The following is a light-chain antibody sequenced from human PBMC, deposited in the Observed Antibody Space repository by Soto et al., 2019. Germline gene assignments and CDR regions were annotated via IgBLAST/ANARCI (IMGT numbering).Light chain of an antibody. CDR1: QAISTY. Sequence: DIQVTQSPSSLSASVGDRVTITCRASQAISTYLNWYQHKPGKAPDLLIHAASSLHSGVPSRFSGSGSGTDFTLTISSLQHEDFGTYYCQQTYSAITFGGGTKVEIK. V-gene: IGKV1-39*01. CDR2: AAS. CDR3: QQTYSAIT. J-gene: IGKJ4*01.